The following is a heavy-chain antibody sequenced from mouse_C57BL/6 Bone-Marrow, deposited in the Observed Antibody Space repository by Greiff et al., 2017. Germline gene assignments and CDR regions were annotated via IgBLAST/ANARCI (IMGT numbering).Heavy chain of an antibody. D-gene: IGHD4-1*01. J-gene: IGHJ4*01. V-gene: IGHV1-82*01. Sequence: VKLVESGPELVKPGASVKISCKVSGYAFSSSWLNWVKQRPGKGLEWIGRIYPGDGDTNYNGKIKGKATLTADKSSSTAYMQLSSLTSEDSAVYFCASNWYYAMDYWGQGTSVTVSS. CDR3: ASNWYYAMDY. CDR2: IYPGDGDT. CDR1: GYAFSSSW.